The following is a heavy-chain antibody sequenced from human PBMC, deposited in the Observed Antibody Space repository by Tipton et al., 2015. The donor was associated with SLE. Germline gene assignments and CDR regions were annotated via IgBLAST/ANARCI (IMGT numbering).Heavy chain of an antibody. CDR2: ISYDGSNK. D-gene: IGHD2-2*01. CDR1: GFTFSNYD. CDR3: AREGDIVVVHDAFDI. J-gene: IGHJ3*02. Sequence: SLRLSRAASGFTFSNYDMHWVRQAPGKGLEWVAVISYDGSNKYYADSVKGRFTISRDNSKNTLYLQMNSLRAEDTAVYYCAREGDIVVVHDAFDIWGQGTMVTVSS. V-gene: IGHV3-30*04.